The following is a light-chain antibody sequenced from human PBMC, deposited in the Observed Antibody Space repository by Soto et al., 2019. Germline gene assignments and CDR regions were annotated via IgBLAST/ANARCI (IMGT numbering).Light chain of an antibody. Sequence: DIQMTQSPSTLSASVGDRVTITCRASQTISNWLAWYQQKPGKAPKVLIFDASTLDGGVPSRFSGRRSGTDFTLTISSLQPSDFATYYCQQANSFPLTFGGGTKVDIK. J-gene: IGKJ4*01. V-gene: IGKV1-5*01. CDR1: QTISNW. CDR2: DAS. CDR3: QQANSFPLT.